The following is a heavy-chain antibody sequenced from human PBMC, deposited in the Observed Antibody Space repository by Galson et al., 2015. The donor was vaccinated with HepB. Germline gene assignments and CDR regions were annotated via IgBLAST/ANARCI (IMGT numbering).Heavy chain of an antibody. J-gene: IGHJ4*02. CDR1: GFTFSSYG. V-gene: IGHV3-30*18. D-gene: IGHD1-26*01. CDR2: ILYYGSNK. CDR3: AKGEWEELGGYFDY. Sequence: SVILSCAASGFTFSSYGMRWVRQAPGKGLEWVGFILYYGSNKYYAESLKGRFTITRDNSKNTLYLQMNSLRSEDTAVYYCAKGEWEELGGYFDYWGQGTLVTVSS.